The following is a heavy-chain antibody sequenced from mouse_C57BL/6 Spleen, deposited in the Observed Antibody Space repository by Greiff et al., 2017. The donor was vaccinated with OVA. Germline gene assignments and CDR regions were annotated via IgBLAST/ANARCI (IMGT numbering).Heavy chain of an antibody. CDR2: IWWDDDK. V-gene: IGHV8-8*01. D-gene: IGHD1-1*01. Sequence: QVTLKESGPGILQPSQTLSLTCSFSGFSLSTFGMGVGWIRQPSGKGLEWLAPIWWDDDKYYNPALKSRLTISKDTSKNQVFLKIANVDTADTATYYCARIENYGSSYSYWYFDVWGTGTTVTVSS. CDR1: GFSLSTFGMG. J-gene: IGHJ1*03. CDR3: ARIENYGSSYSYWYFDV.